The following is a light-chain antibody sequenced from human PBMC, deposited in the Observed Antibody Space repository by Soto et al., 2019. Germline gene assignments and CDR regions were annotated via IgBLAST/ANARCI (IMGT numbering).Light chain of an antibody. J-gene: IGKJ3*01. CDR2: AAS. CDR1: QNINSY. V-gene: IGKV1-39*01. Sequence: DIQMTQSPSSLSASVGDRVTITCRASQNINSYLNWYQQTPGKAPKLLIYAASTLQSGVPSRFSGSDSGTEFTLTISSLQPEDSATYYCQQSYKTLPFTFGPGTRVDIK. CDR3: QQSYKTLPFT.